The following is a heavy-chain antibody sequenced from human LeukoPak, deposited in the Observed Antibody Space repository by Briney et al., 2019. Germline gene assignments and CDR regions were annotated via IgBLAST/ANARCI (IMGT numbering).Heavy chain of an antibody. D-gene: IGHD6-13*01. J-gene: IGHJ6*03. Sequence: ASVKVSCKASGYTFTSYYMHWVRQAPGQGLEWMGIINPSGGSTSYAQKFQGRVTMTRDTSTSTVCMELSSLRSEDTAVYYCARGGYSSSWYVGYYYYMDVWGKGTTVTVSS. CDR1: GYTFTSYY. CDR3: ARGGYSSSWYVGYYYYMDV. V-gene: IGHV1-46*01. CDR2: INPSGGST.